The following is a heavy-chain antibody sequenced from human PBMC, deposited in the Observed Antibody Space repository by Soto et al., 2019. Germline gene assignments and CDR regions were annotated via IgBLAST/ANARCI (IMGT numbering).Heavy chain of an antibody. Sequence: PSETLSLTCTVSGGSISSGDYYWSWIRQPPGKGLEWIGYIYYSGSTYYNPSLKSRVTISVDTSKDQFSLKLSSVTAADTAVYYCARAMTYCGGDCYSGRIYYYYGMDVWGQGTTVTVSS. CDR1: GGSISSGDYY. CDR3: ARAMTYCGGDCYSGRIYYYYGMDV. CDR2: IYYSGST. V-gene: IGHV4-30-4*01. D-gene: IGHD2-21*02. J-gene: IGHJ6*02.